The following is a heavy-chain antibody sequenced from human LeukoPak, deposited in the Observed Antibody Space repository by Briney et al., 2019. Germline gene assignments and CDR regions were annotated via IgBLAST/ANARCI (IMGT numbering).Heavy chain of an antibody. CDR3: ARHSSMTTGYMAN. Sequence: SETLSLTCIVSGGSISTYYWSWIRQPPGKGLEWIGSMYYSGSTYYNPSLKSRVTISVDTSENQFSLKLSSVTAADTAVYYCARHSSMTTGYMANWGQGTLVTVSS. J-gene: IGHJ4*02. CDR1: GGSISTYY. V-gene: IGHV4-39*01. CDR2: MYYSGST. D-gene: IGHD4-17*01.